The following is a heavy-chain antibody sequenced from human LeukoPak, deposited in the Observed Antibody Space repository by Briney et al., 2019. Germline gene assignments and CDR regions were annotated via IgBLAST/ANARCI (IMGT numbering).Heavy chain of an antibody. CDR1: GGSVSSSSYY. J-gene: IGHJ4*02. CDR2: IYYGGST. Sequence: SETLSLTCTVSGGSVSSSSYYWGWIRQPPGKGLEWIGSIYYGGSTYYNPSLKSRVTISVDTSKNQFSLKLSSVTAADTAVYYCARHHGSGWYGQFDYWGQGTLVTVSS. D-gene: IGHD6-19*01. CDR3: ARHHGSGWYGQFDY. V-gene: IGHV4-39*01.